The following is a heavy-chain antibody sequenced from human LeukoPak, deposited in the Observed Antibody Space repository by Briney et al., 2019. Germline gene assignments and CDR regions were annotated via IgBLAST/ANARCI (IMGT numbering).Heavy chain of an antibody. CDR2: ISNNGGST. Sequence: GGSLRLSCSASGFTFSSYAMHWVRQAPGKGLEYVSAISNNGGSTFYADSVKGRFTISRDNSKNTLYLQMNSLRAEDTAVYYCAKDQTIFGVVIIPHYFDYWGQGTLVTVSS. V-gene: IGHV3-64*04. D-gene: IGHD3-3*01. CDR3: AKDQTIFGVVIIPHYFDY. J-gene: IGHJ4*02. CDR1: GFTFSSYA.